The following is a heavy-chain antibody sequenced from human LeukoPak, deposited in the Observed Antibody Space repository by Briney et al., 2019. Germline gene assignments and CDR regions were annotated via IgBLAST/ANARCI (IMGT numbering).Heavy chain of an antibody. J-gene: IGHJ6*02. CDR1: GFTVSSNY. CDR2: ISGSGGST. V-gene: IGHV3-23*01. D-gene: IGHD3-10*01. Sequence: GGSLRLSCAASGFTVSSNYMTWVRQAPGKGLEWVSAISGSGGSTYYADSVKGRFTISRDNSKNTLYLQMNSLRAEDTAVYYCANLFNGELDDYYYYGMDVWGQGTTVTVSS. CDR3: ANLFNGELDDYYYYGMDV.